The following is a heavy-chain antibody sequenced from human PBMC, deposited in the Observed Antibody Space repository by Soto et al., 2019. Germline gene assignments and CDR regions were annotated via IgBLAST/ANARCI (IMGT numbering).Heavy chain of an antibody. V-gene: IGHV3-9*01. CDR2: ISWNSGSI. Sequence: GGSLRLSCAASGFTFDDYAMHWVRQAPGKGLEWVSGISWNSGSIGYADSVKGRFTISRDNAKNSLYLQMNSLRAEDTALYYCAKDKGLAGGYNYLDYWGQGTLVTVSS. J-gene: IGHJ4*02. CDR3: AKDKGLAGGYNYLDY. CDR1: GFTFDDYA. D-gene: IGHD5-12*01.